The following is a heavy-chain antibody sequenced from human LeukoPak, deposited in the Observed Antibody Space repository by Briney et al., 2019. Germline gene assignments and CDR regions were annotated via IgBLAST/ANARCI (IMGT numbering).Heavy chain of an antibody. D-gene: IGHD1-26*01. CDR1: GFTFSSDG. CDR2: ISGSGGST. J-gene: IGHJ6*03. V-gene: IGHV3-23*01. Sequence: PGGSLRLSCAASGFTFSSDGISWVGQATGKGLEWVSAISGSGGSTYYADSVKGRFTISRDNSKNTLYLQMNSLRAEDTAVYYCAKDGRRMNYYYYYMDVWGKGTTVTVSS. CDR3: AKDGRRMNYYYYYMDV.